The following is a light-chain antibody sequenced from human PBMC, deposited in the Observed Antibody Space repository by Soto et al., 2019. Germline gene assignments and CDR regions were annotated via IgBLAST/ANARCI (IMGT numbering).Light chain of an antibody. J-gene: IGLJ2*01. CDR2: DVS. CDR3: SSYTSSAPGVL. CDR1: SSDVGGSNY. Sequence: QSALTQPASVSGSPGQSITISCSGTSSDVGGSNYVSWYQQHPGEAPKLMIYDVSYRTSGVSNRFSGYKSANTASLTISGLQAEDEADYFCSSYTSSAPGVLFGGGTKLTVL. V-gene: IGLV2-14*03.